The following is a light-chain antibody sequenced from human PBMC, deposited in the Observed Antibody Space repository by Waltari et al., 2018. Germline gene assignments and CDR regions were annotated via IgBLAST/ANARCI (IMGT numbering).Light chain of an antibody. Sequence: SYELTQPPSVSAASVQTARLTCWGDNIESQNVNWYQKKPPQAHVLVIYADTKRPSGIPERFSGSNSGNIATLTITRVEAGDEADYYCQVWESSSKYMLFGGGTRLTVL. J-gene: IGLJ2*01. V-gene: IGLV3-21*02. CDR2: ADT. CDR3: QVWESSSKYML. CDR1: NIESQN.